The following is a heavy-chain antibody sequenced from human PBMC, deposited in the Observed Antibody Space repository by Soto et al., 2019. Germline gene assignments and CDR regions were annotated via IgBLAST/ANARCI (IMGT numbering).Heavy chain of an antibody. CDR3: AKDHGYSSGWPFDF. Sequence: EVQLLESGGGLVQPGGSLRLSCAASGFTFSSYAMSWVRQAPAKGLEWVSVISGSDGSTYYADSVKGRFTIARDNSTNTLYLQMNSLRAEDTAVYYCAKDHGYSSGWPFDFWGQGTLVTVSS. V-gene: IGHV3-23*01. D-gene: IGHD6-19*01. CDR1: GFTFSSYA. J-gene: IGHJ4*02. CDR2: ISGSDGST.